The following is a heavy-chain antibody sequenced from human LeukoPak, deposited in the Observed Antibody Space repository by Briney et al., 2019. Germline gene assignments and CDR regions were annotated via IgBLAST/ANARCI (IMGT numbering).Heavy chain of an antibody. Sequence: KPSQTLSLTCTVSGGSISSGSYYWSWIRQPAGKGLEWIGRIYTSGSTNYNPSLKSRVTMSIDTSKNQFSLNLSSVTAADTAVYYCARGLRIDYWGRGTLVTVSS. CDR1: GGSISSGSYY. V-gene: IGHV4-61*02. J-gene: IGHJ4*02. CDR2: IYTSGST. CDR3: ARGLRIDY.